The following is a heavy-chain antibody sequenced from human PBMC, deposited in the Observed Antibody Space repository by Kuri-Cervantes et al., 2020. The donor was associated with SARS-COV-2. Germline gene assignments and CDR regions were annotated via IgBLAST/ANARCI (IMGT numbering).Heavy chain of an antibody. CDR1: GFTVSSNY. Sequence: GESLKISCAASGFTVSSNYMSWVRQAPGKGLEWVSSISSSSSYIYYADSVKGRFTISRDNAKNSLYLQMSSLRAEDTAVYYCARDLRLGKSLDYWGQGTLVTVSS. J-gene: IGHJ4*02. CDR3: ARDLRLGKSLDY. CDR2: ISSSSSYI. D-gene: IGHD7-27*01. V-gene: IGHV3-21*01.